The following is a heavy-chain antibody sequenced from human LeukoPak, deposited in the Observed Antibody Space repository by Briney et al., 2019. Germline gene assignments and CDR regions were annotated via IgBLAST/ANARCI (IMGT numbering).Heavy chain of an antibody. D-gene: IGHD2-2*01. CDR1: GFTFSSYS. CDR3: ASRIGYCSSTSCAYFDY. V-gene: IGHV3-21*01. J-gene: IGHJ4*02. CDR2: ISSSSSYI. Sequence: GGSLRLSCAASGFTFSSYSMNWVRQAPGKGLEWVSSISSSSSYIYYADSVKGRFTISRDNAKNSLYLQMNSLRAEDTAVYYCASRIGYCSSTSCAYFDYWGQGTLVTVSS.